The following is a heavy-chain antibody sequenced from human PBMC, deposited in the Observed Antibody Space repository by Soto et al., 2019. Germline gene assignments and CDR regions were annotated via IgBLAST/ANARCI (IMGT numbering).Heavy chain of an antibody. V-gene: IGHV5-51*01. CDR1: GYSFTSYW. CDR3: ARAMGGVTGTTRWFDP. D-gene: IGHD1-7*01. Sequence: GESLKISCKGSGYSFTSYWIGWVRQMPGKGLEWMGIIYPGDSDTRYSPSFQGQVTISADKSISTAYLQWSSLKASDTAMYYCARAMGGVTGTTRWFDPWGQGTLVTVSS. J-gene: IGHJ5*02. CDR2: IYPGDSDT.